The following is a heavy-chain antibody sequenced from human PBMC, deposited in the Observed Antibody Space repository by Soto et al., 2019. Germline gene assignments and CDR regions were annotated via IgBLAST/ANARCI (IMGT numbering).Heavy chain of an antibody. J-gene: IGHJ4*02. V-gene: IGHV4-59*01. Sequence: QVQLQESGPRLVRPSETLSLTCTVSGDSFSVYYWTWIRQPPGKGLEWIGYVSYGGSTTYNPSLTSRVTISMDTSKNQFSVNLSSVTAADTAVYYCARGGYNWNFFTFEYWGQGFLVTVSS. D-gene: IGHD1-7*01. CDR2: VSYGGST. CDR3: ARGGYNWNFFTFEY. CDR1: GDSFSVYY.